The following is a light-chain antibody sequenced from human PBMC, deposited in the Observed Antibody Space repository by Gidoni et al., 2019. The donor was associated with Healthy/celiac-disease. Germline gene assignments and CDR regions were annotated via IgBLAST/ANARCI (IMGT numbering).Light chain of an antibody. J-gene: IGLJ2*01. CDR2: QDS. CDR3: QAWDSSTASRVV. Sequence: SYELTQPPSVSVSPGKTASITCSGDKLGDKYACWYQQKPGQSPVLVIYQDSKRPSGIPERFSGSNSGNTATLTISGTQAMDEADYYCQAWDSSTASRVVFGGGTKLTVL. CDR1: KLGDKY. V-gene: IGLV3-1*01.